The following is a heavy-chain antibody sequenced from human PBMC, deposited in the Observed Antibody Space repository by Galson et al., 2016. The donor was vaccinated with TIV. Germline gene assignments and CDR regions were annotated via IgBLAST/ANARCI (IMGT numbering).Heavy chain of an antibody. V-gene: IGHV3-23*01. Sequence: SLRLSCAASGFTFSTYALTWVRQTPGKGLEWVSTISGTGISTYYADSVKGRFTVSRDNSKSTLYLQMNSLRAEGTAIYYCAKDRGKQWLVPTDSWGQGTLVTVSS. CDR3: AKDRGKQWLVPTDS. D-gene: IGHD6-19*01. CDR1: GFTFSTYA. J-gene: IGHJ5*01. CDR2: ISGTGIST.